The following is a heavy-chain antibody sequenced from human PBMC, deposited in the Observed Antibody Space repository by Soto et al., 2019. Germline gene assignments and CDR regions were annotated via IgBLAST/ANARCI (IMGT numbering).Heavy chain of an antibody. Sequence: SETLSLTCSVSGYSVSSSDYYWAWIRQPPGKGLEWIGSMFYSGLTYYNPSLKSRVTLSVDTSKNQFSVRLNSVTAADPAVYYCAPLSVSLSGPYGIHVWGQGTTVTVS. J-gene: IGHJ6*02. CDR1: GYSVSSSDYY. D-gene: IGHD2-15*01. CDR3: APLSVSLSGPYGIHV. V-gene: IGHV4-39*01. CDR2: MFYSGLT.